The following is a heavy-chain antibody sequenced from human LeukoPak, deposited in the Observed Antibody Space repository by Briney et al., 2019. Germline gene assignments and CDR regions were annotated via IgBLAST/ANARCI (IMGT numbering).Heavy chain of an antibody. J-gene: IGHJ6*02. Sequence: GGSLRLSCAASGFTFSSYSMNWVRQAPGKGLEWVSSISSSSSYIYYADSVKGRFTISRDNAKNSLYLQMNSLRAEDTAAYYCARDVYDSYYYGMDVWGQGTTVTVSS. D-gene: IGHD5-12*01. CDR2: ISSSSSYI. CDR3: ARDVYDSYYYGMDV. CDR1: GFTFSSYS. V-gene: IGHV3-21*01.